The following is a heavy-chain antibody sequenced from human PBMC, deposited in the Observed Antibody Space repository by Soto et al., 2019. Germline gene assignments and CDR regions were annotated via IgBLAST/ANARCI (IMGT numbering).Heavy chain of an antibody. CDR3: ARILYGDYEAEYFHH. V-gene: IGHV4-31*03. CDR2: IYYSGST. CDR1: GGSISSGGYY. D-gene: IGHD4-17*01. Sequence: PSETLSLTCTVSGGSISSGGYYWSWIRQHPGKGLEWIGYIYYSGSTYYNPSLKSRVTISVDTSKNQFSLKLSSVTAADTAVYYCARILYGDYEAEYFHHWGQGTLVTVSS. J-gene: IGHJ1*01.